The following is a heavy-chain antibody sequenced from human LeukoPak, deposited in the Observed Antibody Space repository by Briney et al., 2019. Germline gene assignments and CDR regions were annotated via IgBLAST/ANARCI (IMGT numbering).Heavy chain of an antibody. D-gene: IGHD3-10*01. J-gene: IGHJ5*02. CDR1: GGSISSYY. CDR2: IYTSGST. CDR3: ARALSTMVRGVIITRWFDP. Sequence: SETLSLTCTVSGGSISSYYWSWIRQPAGKGLEWIGRIYTSGSTNYNPSLKSRVTMSVDTSKNQFSLKLSSVTAADTAVYYCARALSTMVRGVIITRWFDPWGQGTLVTVSS. V-gene: IGHV4-4*07.